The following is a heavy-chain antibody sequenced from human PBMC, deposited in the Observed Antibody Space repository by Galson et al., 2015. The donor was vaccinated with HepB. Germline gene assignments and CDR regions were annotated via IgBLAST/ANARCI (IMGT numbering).Heavy chain of an antibody. J-gene: IGHJ4*02. CDR2: ISSNGGST. CDR3: ARGYYGDS. V-gene: IGHV3-64*01. Sequence: SLRLSCAASGFTFSSYAMHWVRQAPGKGLEYVSAISSNGGSTYYANSVKGRFTISRDNSKNTLYLQMGSLRAEDMAVYYCARGYYGDSWGQGTLVTVSS. CDR1: GFTFSSYA.